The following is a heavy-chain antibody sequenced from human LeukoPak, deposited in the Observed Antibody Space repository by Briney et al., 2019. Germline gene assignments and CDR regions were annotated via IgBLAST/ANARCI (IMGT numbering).Heavy chain of an antibody. CDR3: ARAGYYDSSGYLRD. CDR2: IIPILGIA. D-gene: IGHD3-22*01. J-gene: IGHJ4*02. CDR1: GGTFSSYA. Sequence: ASVKVSCKASGGTFSSYAISWVRQAPGQGLEWVGRIIPILGIANYAQKFQGRVTITADKSTSTAYMELSSLRSEDTAVYYCARAGYYDSSGYLRDWGQGTLVTVSS. V-gene: IGHV1-69*04.